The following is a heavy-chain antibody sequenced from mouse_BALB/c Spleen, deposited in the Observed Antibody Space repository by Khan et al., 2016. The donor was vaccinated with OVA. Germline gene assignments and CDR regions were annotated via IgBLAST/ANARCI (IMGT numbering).Heavy chain of an antibody. V-gene: IGHV14-3*02. CDR2: IDPANGNT. J-gene: IGHJ2*01. Sequence: VRLQQSGAELVKPGASVKLPCTASGYNIKDTYMDWVKQRPEQGLEWIGRIDPANGNTEYDPKFQGKATITADTLSNTAYLQLSSLTSEDTAVYYCARWPRGYWGQGTTLTVSS. CDR3: ARWPRGY. CDR1: GYNIKDTY.